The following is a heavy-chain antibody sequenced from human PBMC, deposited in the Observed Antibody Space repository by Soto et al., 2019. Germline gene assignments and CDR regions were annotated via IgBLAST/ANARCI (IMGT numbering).Heavy chain of an antibody. J-gene: IGHJ5*02. D-gene: IGHD3-22*01. CDR3: ARDEYYDSNNWFDH. CDR1: GGAITAYY. CDR2: VYSAGST. Sequence: SETLSLTCTVSGGAITAYYWSWIRQPVGEGLQWIGRVYSAGSTNYNPSLRSRVTMSVDTSQNQFFLRLSSVTAADTAVYYCARDEYYDSNNWFDHWGQGILVTVSS. V-gene: IGHV4-4*07.